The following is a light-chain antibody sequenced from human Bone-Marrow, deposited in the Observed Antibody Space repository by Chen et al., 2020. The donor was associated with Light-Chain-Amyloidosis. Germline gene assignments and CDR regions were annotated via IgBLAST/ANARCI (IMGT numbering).Light chain of an antibody. CDR3: SSYTITNTLV. Sequence: QSALTQPASVSGSPGQSITISCTGTSSDVGGDNHVSWYQQHPDKAPKLMIYEVTNRPSWVPDRFSGTKSDNTASLTSSGLQNEDEADYFCSSYTITNTLVFGSGTRVTVL. J-gene: IGLJ1*01. V-gene: IGLV2-14*01. CDR1: SSDVGGDNH. CDR2: EVT.